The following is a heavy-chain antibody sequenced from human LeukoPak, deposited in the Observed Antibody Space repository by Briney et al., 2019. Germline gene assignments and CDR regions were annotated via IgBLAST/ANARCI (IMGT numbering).Heavy chain of an antibody. CDR3: ARNGGFYIEY. CDR2: IYHSGST. CDR1: GDSIISTKW. D-gene: IGHD2-21*02. Sequence: SETLSLTCAVSGDSIISTKWWSWVRQPPGKGLEWIGEIYHSGSTNYNPSLKSRVTISVDKSNNQFSLKLNSVTAADTAVYYCARNGGFYIEYWGQGTLVTVSS. J-gene: IGHJ4*02. V-gene: IGHV4-4*02.